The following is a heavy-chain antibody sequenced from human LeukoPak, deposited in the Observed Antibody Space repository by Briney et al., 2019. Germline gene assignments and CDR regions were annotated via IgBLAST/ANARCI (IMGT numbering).Heavy chain of an antibody. J-gene: IGHJ4*02. CDR1: GFTFSSYG. Sequence: GRSLRLSCAASGFTFSSYGMHWVRQAPGKGLEWVAVIWYDGSNKYYADSVKGRFTISRDNSKNTLYLQMNSLRAEDTAVYYCARARDCSSTSCYGVGDFWGQGTLVTVSS. D-gene: IGHD2-2*01. V-gene: IGHV3-33*01. CDR2: IWYDGSNK. CDR3: ARARDCSSTSCYGVGDF.